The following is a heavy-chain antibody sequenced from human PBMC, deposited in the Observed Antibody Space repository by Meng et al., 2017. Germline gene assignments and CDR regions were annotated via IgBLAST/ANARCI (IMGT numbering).Heavy chain of an antibody. CDR1: GYHFTSYG. CDR3: ARGNYGDYLYYFDY. V-gene: IGHV1-18*01. D-gene: IGHD4-17*01. CDR2: ISAYNGNT. Sequence: QVLLVSSGAEVKKRGALMKGACNASGYHFTSYGISWVRQAPGQGLEWMGWISAYNGNTNYAQKLQGRVTMTTDTSTSTAYMELRSLRSDDTAVYYCARGNYGDYLYYFDYWGQGTLVTVSS. J-gene: IGHJ4*02.